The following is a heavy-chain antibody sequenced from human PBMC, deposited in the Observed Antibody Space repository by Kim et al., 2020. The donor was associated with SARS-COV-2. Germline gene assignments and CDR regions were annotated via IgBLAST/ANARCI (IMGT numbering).Heavy chain of an antibody. CDR3: ARVPGTTGTTWGYYYGMDV. D-gene: IGHD1-1*01. J-gene: IGHJ6*02. V-gene: IGHV3-11*01. Sequence: GRFTTARDNAKNSLYLQMNSLRAEDTAVYYCARVPGTTGTTWGYYYGMDVWGQGTTVTVSS.